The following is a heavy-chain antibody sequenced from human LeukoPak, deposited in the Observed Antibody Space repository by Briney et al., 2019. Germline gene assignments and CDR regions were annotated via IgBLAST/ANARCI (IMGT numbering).Heavy chain of an antibody. J-gene: IGHJ4*02. CDR3: ARGSPYYYDSSGYYYFDY. V-gene: IGHV3-21*01. CDR1: GFTFSSYA. Sequence: GGSLRLSCAASGFTFSSYAMSWVRQAPGKGLEWVSAISSSSSYIYYADSVKGRFTISRDNAKNSLYLQMNSLRAEDTAVYYCARGSPYYYDSSGYYYFDYWGQGTLVTVSS. D-gene: IGHD3-22*01. CDR2: ISSSSSYI.